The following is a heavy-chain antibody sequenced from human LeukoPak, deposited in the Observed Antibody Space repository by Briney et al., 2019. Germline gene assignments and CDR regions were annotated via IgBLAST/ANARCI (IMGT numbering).Heavy chain of an antibody. D-gene: IGHD2-15*01. CDR1: GFTFSSYS. CDR3: AKDRRGGWWDY. CDR2: ISSSSSYI. Sequence: GGSLRLSCAASGFTFSSYSMNWVRQAPGKGLEWVSSISSSSSYIYYADSVKGRFTISRDNSKNTLYLQMNSLRAEDTAVYYCAKDRRGGWWDYWGQGTLVTVSS. J-gene: IGHJ4*02. V-gene: IGHV3-21*01.